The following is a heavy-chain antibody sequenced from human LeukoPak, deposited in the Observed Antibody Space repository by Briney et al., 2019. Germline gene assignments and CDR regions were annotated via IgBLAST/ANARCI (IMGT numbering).Heavy chain of an antibody. D-gene: IGHD6-6*01. CDR2: ICGSAGST. CDR3: AKDGSSDYNWYFDL. CDR1: GFTFSSYA. V-gene: IGHV3-23*01. Sequence: GGSLRLSCAACGFTFSSYAMSWVRRAPGKGLEWVSAICGSAGSTYYADSVKSRFTISRDNSKNTLYLQMNSLRAEDTAVYYCAKDGSSDYNWYFDLWGRGTLVTVSS. J-gene: IGHJ2*01.